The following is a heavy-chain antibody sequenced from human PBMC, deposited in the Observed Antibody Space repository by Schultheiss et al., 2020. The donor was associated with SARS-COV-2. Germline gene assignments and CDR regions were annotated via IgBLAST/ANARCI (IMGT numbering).Heavy chain of an antibody. Sequence: SETLSLTCTVSGGSISSYYWSWIRQPAGKGLEWIGRIYTSGSTNYNPSLKSRVTISVDTSKNQFSLKLRSVTAADTAMYYCARDFRGSAGYYYYGMDVWGQGTTVTVSS. CDR3: ARDFRGSAGYYYYGMDV. CDR2: IYTSGST. D-gene: IGHD3-16*01. CDR1: GGSISSYY. J-gene: IGHJ6*02. V-gene: IGHV4-4*07.